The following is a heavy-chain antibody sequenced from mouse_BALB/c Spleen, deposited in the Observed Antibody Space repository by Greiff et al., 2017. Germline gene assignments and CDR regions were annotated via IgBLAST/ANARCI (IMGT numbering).Heavy chain of an antibody. CDR2: INPGSGGT. CDR1: GYAFTNYL. V-gene: IGHV1-54*01. D-gene: IGHD4-1*01. CDR3: ARSWEKAYFDY. J-gene: IGHJ2*01. Sequence: QVQLQQSGAELVRPGTSVKVSCKASGYAFTNYLIEWVKQRPGQGLEWIGVINPGSGGTNYNEKFKGKATLTADKSSSTAYMQLSSLTSDDSAVYFCARSWEKAYFDYWGQGTTLTVSS.